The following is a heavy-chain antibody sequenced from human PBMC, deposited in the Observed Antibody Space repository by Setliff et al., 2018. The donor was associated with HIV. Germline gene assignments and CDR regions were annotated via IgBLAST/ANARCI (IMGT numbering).Heavy chain of an antibody. CDR2: IYYSGST. Sequence: SETLSLTCTVSGGSITTSTFYWGWIRQPPGKGLEWIGSIYYSGSTYYNPSLKSRVTISVDSSKNQVSLTVTSVTAADTAVYYCARHDHSDNLSYPMDVWGKGTTVTVSS. D-gene: IGHD3-22*01. V-gene: IGHV4-39*01. CDR1: GGSITTSTFY. CDR3: ARHDHSDNLSYPMDV. J-gene: IGHJ6*03.